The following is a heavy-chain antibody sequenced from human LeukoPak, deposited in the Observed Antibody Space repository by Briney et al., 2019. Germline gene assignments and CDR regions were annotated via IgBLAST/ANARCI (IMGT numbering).Heavy chain of an antibody. J-gene: IGHJ5*02. CDR3: AKVVDTAVVTGSYNWFDP. CDR1: GFTFSSYG. V-gene: IGHV3-33*06. D-gene: IGHD5-18*01. CDR2: IWYDGSNK. Sequence: GGSLRLSCAASGFTFSSYGMHWVRQAPGQGLEWVALIWYDGSNKYYADSVKGRFTISRDNSNNTLYLQMNSLRAEDTAVYYCAKVVDTAVVTGSYNWFDPWGQGTLVTVSS.